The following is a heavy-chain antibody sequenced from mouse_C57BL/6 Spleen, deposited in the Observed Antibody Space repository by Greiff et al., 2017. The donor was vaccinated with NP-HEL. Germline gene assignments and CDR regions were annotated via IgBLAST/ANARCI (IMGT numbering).Heavy chain of an antibody. J-gene: IGHJ1*03. CDR3: AREACYGSSYGYFDV. CDR1: GFTFSDYY. V-gene: IGHV5-16*01. CDR2: INYDGSST. D-gene: IGHD1-1*01. Sequence: EVQRVESEGGLVQPGSSMKLSCTASGFTFSDYYMAWVRQVPEKGLEWVANINYDGSSTYYLDSLKSRFIISRDNAKNILYLQMSSLKSEDTATYYCAREACYGSSYGYFDVWGTGTTVTVSS.